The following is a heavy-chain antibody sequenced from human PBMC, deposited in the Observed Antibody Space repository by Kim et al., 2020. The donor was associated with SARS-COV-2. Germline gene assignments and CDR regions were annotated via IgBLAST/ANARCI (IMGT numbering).Heavy chain of an antibody. D-gene: IGHD5-12*01. Sequence: GDSVYYADSEKGRFTISRDNAKNSLYLQMNSLRADDTAVYYCARIYDGGDYWGQGTLVTVSS. J-gene: IGHJ4*02. V-gene: IGHV3-11*01. CDR3: ARIYDGGDY. CDR2: GDSV.